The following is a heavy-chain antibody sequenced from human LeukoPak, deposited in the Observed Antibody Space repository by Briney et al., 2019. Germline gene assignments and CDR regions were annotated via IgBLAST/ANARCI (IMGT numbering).Heavy chain of an antibody. Sequence: ASVKVSCKASGYTFTSYGISWVRQAPGQGLEWMGWISAYNGDTNYAQKLQGRVTMTTDTSTSTAYMELRSLRSDDTAVYYCARTIVVVVAARGAFDIWGQGTMVTVSS. V-gene: IGHV1-18*01. J-gene: IGHJ3*02. CDR1: GYTFTSYG. CDR2: ISAYNGDT. D-gene: IGHD2-15*01. CDR3: ARTIVVVVAARGAFDI.